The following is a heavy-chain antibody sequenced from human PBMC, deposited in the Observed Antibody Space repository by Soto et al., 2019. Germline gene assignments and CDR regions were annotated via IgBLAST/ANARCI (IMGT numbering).Heavy chain of an antibody. CDR3: ARDGNIAAAGMGFDY. Sequence: PSETLSLTCTVSGGSISSYYWSWIRRPPGKGLEWIGYIFYSGSTNYNPSLKSRVIISVDTSKNQVSLKLSSVTAADTAVYWCARDGNIAAAGMGFDYWGQGTLVTVSS. CDR2: IFYSGST. J-gene: IGHJ4*02. D-gene: IGHD6-13*01. V-gene: IGHV4-59*01. CDR1: GGSISSYY.